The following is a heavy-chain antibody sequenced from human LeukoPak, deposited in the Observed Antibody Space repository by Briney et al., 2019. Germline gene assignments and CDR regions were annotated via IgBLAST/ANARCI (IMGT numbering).Heavy chain of an antibody. CDR2: IKKDGSEK. CDR3: ARDTLKGLHY. V-gene: IGHV3-7*01. CDR1: GFTFTSYW. Sequence: GGSLRLSCATSGFTFTSYWMSWVRQAPGKGLEWVANIKKDGSEKYYVDSVKGRFTISRDNAKNSLYLQMNSLRAEDTAVYYCARDTLKGLHYWGQGTLVTVSS. J-gene: IGHJ4*02.